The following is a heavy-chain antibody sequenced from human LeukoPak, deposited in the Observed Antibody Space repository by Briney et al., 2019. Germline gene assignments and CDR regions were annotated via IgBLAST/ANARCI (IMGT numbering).Heavy chain of an antibody. CDR3: TTDGGVIGQVWLSY. J-gene: IGHJ4*02. CDR1: GFTSMNAW. CDR2: IKSKRDGETT. D-gene: IGHD5-18*01. Sequence: GGSLRLSCAASGFTSMNAWMSWVRQAPGKALEWVARIKSKRDGETTGYAAPVKGRFTISRDDSKNTLYLQMNSLKTEDTALYYCTTDGGVIGQVWLSYWGQGTLVTVSS. V-gene: IGHV3-15*01.